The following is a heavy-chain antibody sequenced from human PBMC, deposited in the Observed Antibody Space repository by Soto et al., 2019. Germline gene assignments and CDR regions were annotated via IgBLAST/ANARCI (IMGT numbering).Heavy chain of an antibody. V-gene: IGHV4-31*03. CDR2: IYYSGST. Sequence: SETLSLTCTVSGGSISSGGYYWSWIRQHPGKGLEWIGYIYYSGSTYYNPSLKSRVTISVDTSKNQFSLKLSSVTAADTAVYYCARSRKYQLLSLYYFDYWRQGTLVTVSS. CDR1: GGSISSGGYY. CDR3: ARSRKYQLLSLYYFDY. J-gene: IGHJ4*02. D-gene: IGHD2-2*01.